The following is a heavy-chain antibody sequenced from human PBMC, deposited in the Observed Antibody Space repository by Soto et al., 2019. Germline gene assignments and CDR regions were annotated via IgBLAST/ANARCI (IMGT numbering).Heavy chain of an antibody. D-gene: IGHD1-26*01. CDR3: ARAQGGPQSVPNRSYYYGMDV. CDR2: IIPILGIA. Sequence: GASVKVSCKASGGTFSSYTISWVRQAPGQGLEWMGRIIPILGIANYAQKFQGRVTITADKSTSTAYMELSSLRSEDTAVYYCARAQGGPQSVPNRSYYYGMDVWGQGTTVTVAS. V-gene: IGHV1-69*02. CDR1: GGTFSSYT. J-gene: IGHJ6*01.